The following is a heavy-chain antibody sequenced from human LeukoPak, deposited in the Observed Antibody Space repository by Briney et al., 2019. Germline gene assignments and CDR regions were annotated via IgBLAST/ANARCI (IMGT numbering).Heavy chain of an antibody. CDR1: GFTFSSYW. V-gene: IGHV3-7*04. CDR2: IKQDGSEK. Sequence: GGSLRLSCAASGFTFSSYWMSWVRQAPGKGLEWVANIKQDGSEKYYVDSVKGRFSISRDNAKNSLYLQMNSLRAEDTAVYYCARVSEWELLNYFDYWGQGTLVTVSS. CDR3: ARVSEWELLNYFDY. D-gene: IGHD1-26*01. J-gene: IGHJ4*02.